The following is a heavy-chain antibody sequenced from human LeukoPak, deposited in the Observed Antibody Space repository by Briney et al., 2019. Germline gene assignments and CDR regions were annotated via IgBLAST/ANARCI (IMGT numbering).Heavy chain of an antibody. J-gene: IGHJ4*02. D-gene: IGHD5-18*01. CDR1: GGTFSSYA. CDR3: AAMVTSAY. V-gene: IGHV1-69*13. Sequence: PVASVKVSCKASGGTFSSYAISWVRQAPGQGLEWMGGIIPIFGTANCAQKFQGRVTITADESTSTAYMELSSLRSEDTAVYYCAAMVTSAYWGQGTLVTVSS. CDR2: IIPIFGTA.